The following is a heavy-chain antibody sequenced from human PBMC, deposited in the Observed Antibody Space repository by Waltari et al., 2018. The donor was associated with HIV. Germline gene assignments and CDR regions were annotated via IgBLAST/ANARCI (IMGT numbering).Heavy chain of an antibody. CDR1: GCTFRSSD. J-gene: IGHJ3*02. CDR2: IGSSGDT. D-gene: IGHD7-27*01. V-gene: IGHV3-13*01. Sequence: EVQLVESGGGVVQPGGSLRLSCAASGCTFRSSDMHWVRQSTGKRLEWVSAIGSSGDTHFAGSVRGRFSISRENARNSLYLQMNSLRAGDTAMYYCARDLGIGAFDIWGQGTMVTVSS. CDR3: ARDLGIGAFDI.